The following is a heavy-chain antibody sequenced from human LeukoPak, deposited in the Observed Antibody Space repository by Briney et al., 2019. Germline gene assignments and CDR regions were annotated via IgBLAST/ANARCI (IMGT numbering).Heavy chain of an antibody. Sequence: GGSLRLSCAASGFTFSSYSMNWVRQAPGKGLEWVSSISSSSSYIYYADSVKGRFTISRDNAKNSLYLQMNSLRAEDTAVYYCAGAPDLGPISYYYYYYMDVWGKGTTVTVSS. CDR3: AGAPDLGPISYYYYYYMDV. D-gene: IGHD2-21*02. CDR2: ISSSSSYI. J-gene: IGHJ6*03. V-gene: IGHV3-21*01. CDR1: GFTFSSYS.